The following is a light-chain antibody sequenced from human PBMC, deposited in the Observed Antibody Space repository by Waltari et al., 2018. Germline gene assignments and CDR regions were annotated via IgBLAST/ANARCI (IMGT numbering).Light chain of an antibody. CDR3: MQALQTPFT. V-gene: IGKV2-28*01. Sequence: DDVMTQSPVSLSVTAGAPASISCRPSQSLLHSTGYNYLDWYLQKPGRSPQLLIYSGSHRAAGVPDRFSGSGSGTDFTLKISRVEADDVGVYYCMQALQTPFTFGPGTKVEIK. CDR2: SGS. J-gene: IGKJ3*01. CDR1: QSLLHSTGYNY.